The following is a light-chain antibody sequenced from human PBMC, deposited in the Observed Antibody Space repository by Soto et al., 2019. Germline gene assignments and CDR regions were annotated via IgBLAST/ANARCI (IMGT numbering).Light chain of an antibody. V-gene: IGKV1-9*01. CDR1: QGISSY. J-gene: IGKJ4*01. CDR2: AAS. CDR3: QQFNSYPLT. Sequence: DIQLTQSPSFLSASVGDRVTITCRASQGISSYLAWYQQKPGKAPKLLIYAASTLQSGVPSRFRGSEFGPNFTLTISRWLLEDFATYYCQQFNSYPLTFGGGTKGNIK.